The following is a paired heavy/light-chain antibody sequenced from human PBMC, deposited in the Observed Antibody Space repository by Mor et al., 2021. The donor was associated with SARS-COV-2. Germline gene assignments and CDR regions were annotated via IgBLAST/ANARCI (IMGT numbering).Heavy chain of an antibody. CDR2: IKPDGSEK. V-gene: IGHV3-7*01. Sequence: EVQLVESGGDLVQPGGSLRLSCAASGFSISSYWMSWVRQAPGKGLEWVANIKPDGSEKYYGDSVRDRFTISRDIAKNSLFLQMNSLRPEDTAVYYCARSETVAGKDYWGQGTLVTVSS. J-gene: IGHJ4*02. D-gene: IGHD6-19*01. CDR3: ARSETVAGKDY. CDR1: GFSISSYW.
Light chain of an antibody. CDR3: QSADASSTYVV. V-gene: IGLV3-25*03. Sequence: SYELTQPPSVSVSPGQTARITCSGDALPKQYAFWYQQKPGQAPILMISKDSERPSGIPERFSGSSSGTTVTLTITGVLAEDEADYYCQSADASSTYVVFGGGTKLTVL. CDR2: KDS. CDR1: ALPKQY. J-gene: IGLJ3*02.